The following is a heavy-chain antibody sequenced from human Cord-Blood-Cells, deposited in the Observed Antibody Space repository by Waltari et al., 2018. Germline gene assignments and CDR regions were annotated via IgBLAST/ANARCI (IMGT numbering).Heavy chain of an antibody. Sequence: QLQLQESGPGLVKPSETLSLTCTVSGGSISSSSYYWGWIRQPPGKGLEWIGSIYYRGSPYYHPSLKRRVTISVDTSKNQFSLKLSSVTAADTAVYYCARHRDLAWYFDYWGQGTLVTVSS. D-gene: IGHD3-10*01. V-gene: IGHV4-39*01. CDR2: IYYRGSP. J-gene: IGHJ4*02. CDR3: ARHRDLAWYFDY. CDR1: GGSISSSSYY.